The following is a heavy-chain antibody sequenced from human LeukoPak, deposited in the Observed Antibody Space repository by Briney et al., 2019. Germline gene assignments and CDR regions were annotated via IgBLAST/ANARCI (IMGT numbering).Heavy chain of an antibody. CDR3: ATYKQELAFDS. V-gene: IGHV4-4*07. CDR1: GGPLYSYY. Sequence: SETLSLTCPVSGGPLYSYYWTWIRQPAGRGVEWIGRIYTDGSTNYNPSLKSRVTMSVETSKKEFSLKLNSVTAADTAIYYCATYKQELAFDSWGQGTLVTVSS. D-gene: IGHD6-13*01. J-gene: IGHJ4*02. CDR2: IYTDGST.